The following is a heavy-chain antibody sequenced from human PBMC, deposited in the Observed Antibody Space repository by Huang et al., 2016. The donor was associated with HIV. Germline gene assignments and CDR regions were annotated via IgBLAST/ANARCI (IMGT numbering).Heavy chain of an antibody. CDR2: INHSGST. CDR3: ASLAAATTSFDY. V-gene: IGHV4-34*01. Sequence: QVQLQQWGAGLLKPSETLSLTCAVYGGSFSGYYWSWIRPPPGNGLEWIGEINHSGSTHYNPSLKSRVTISVDTSKNQFSLKLSSVTAADTAVYYCASLAAATTSFDYWGQGTLVTVSS. D-gene: IGHD6-13*01. CDR1: GGSFSGYY. J-gene: IGHJ4*02.